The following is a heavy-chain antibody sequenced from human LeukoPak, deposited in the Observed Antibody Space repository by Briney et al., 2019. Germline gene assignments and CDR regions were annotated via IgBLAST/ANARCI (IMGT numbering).Heavy chain of an antibody. J-gene: IGHJ6*03. V-gene: IGHV4-39*07. CDR3: ARRSVAPRESYYYYYMDV. Sequence: SETLSLTCTVSGGSISSSSYYWGWIRQPPGKGLEWIGSIYYSGSTYYNPSLKSRVTISVDTSKNQFSLKLSSVTAADTAVYYCARRSVAPRESYYYYYMDVWGKGTTVTVSS. CDR1: GGSISSSSYY. D-gene: IGHD6-19*01. CDR2: IYYSGST.